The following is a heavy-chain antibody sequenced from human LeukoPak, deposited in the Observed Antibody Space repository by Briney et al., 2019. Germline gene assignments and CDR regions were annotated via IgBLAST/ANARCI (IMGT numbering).Heavy chain of an antibody. J-gene: IGHJ2*01. CDR1: GGTFSSYA. CDR2: IIPIFGTA. V-gene: IGHV1-69*05. CDR3: ARGRYCSSTSCYQYWYFDL. Sequence: SVKVSCKASGGTFSSYAISWVRQAPGQGLEWMGRIIPIFGTANYAQKFQGRVTITTDESTSTAYMELSSLRSEDTAVYYCARGRYCSSTSCYQYWYFDLWGRGTLVTVSS. D-gene: IGHD2-2*01.